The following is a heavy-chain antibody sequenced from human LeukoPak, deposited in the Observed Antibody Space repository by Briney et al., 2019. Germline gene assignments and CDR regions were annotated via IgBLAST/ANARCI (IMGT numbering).Heavy chain of an antibody. CDR2: IAYDSSHK. D-gene: IGHD1-14*01. Sequence: PGGSLRLSCAASGITFSDYGMHWVRQAPGKGLEWVAVIAYDSSHKYCADSVKGRFTISRDNSKNTLYLQMNSLRPEDTAVYYCAKDGPERIFEYWGQGTPVTVSA. V-gene: IGHV3-30*18. CDR3: AKDGPERIFEY. CDR1: GITFSDYG. J-gene: IGHJ4*02.